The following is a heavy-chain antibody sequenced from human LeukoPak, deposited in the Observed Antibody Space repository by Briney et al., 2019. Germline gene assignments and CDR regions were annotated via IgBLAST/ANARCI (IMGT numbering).Heavy chain of an antibody. D-gene: IGHD4-17*01. CDR1: GGSASIGGYY. Sequence: SETLSLTCTLSGGSASIGGYYWCWIRQHPGTGLGWIGYIYYSGSTSYNPSLKSRVTISIDTSKNQFSLKLSSVTAADTAMYYRARDKLGHGDYASWFDPWGQGTLVTVSS. J-gene: IGHJ5*02. V-gene: IGHV4-31*03. CDR2: IYYSGST. CDR3: ARDKLGHGDYASWFDP.